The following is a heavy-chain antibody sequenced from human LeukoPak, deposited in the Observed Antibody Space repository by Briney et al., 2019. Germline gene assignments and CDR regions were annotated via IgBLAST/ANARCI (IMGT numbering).Heavy chain of an antibody. D-gene: IGHD1-7*01. CDR3: ARDFRETGTTGSVY. CDR2: IWYDGSNK. J-gene: IGHJ4*02. V-gene: IGHV3-33*01. CDR1: GFTFSSYG. Sequence: GGSLRLSCAASGFTFSSYGMHWVRQAPGKGLEWVAVIWYDGSNKYYADSVKGRFTISRDNSKNTLYLQMNSLRAEDTAVYYCARDFRETGTTGSVYWGQGTLVTVSS.